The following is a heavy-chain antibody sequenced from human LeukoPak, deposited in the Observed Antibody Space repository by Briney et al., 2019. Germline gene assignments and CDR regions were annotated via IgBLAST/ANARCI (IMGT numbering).Heavy chain of an antibody. V-gene: IGHV1-46*03. CDR1: GYRFTNSY. Sequence: ASVKVSCKASGYRFTNSYLHWARQAPGQGLKWMGIMNPSDGSTAYAQKFQGRVTITTDESTSTAYMELSSLRSEDTAVYYCALNGYNIAWDYWGQGTLVTVSS. CDR2: MNPSDGST. CDR3: ALNGYNIAWDY. J-gene: IGHJ4*02. D-gene: IGHD5-24*01.